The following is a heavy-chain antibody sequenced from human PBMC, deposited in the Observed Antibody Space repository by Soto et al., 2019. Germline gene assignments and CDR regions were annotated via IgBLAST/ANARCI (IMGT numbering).Heavy chain of an antibody. CDR1: GYSFTSYW. J-gene: IGHJ6*02. D-gene: IGHD2-2*01. CDR3: ARQDREYCSSTSCYYYYGMDV. V-gene: IGHV5-51*01. Sequence: PGESLKISCKGSGYSFTSYWSGWVRQMPGKGLEWMGIIYPGDSDTRYSPSFQGQVTISADKSISTAYLQWSSLKASDTAMYYCARQDREYCSSTSCYYYYGMDVWGQGTTVTVSS. CDR2: IYPGDSDT.